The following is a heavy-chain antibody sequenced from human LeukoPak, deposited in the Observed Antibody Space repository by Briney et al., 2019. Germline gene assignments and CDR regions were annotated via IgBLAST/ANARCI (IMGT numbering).Heavy chain of an antibody. V-gene: IGHV3-30*04. CDR1: GFTFNNYA. Sequence: GGSLRLSCAASGFTFNNYAINWVRQAPGKGLEWVAVISSDGSNKYYADSVKGRFTISRDNAKNSLYLQMNSLRAEDTAVYYCARIKTGSSCDYWGQGTLVTVSS. J-gene: IGHJ4*02. CDR3: ARIKTGSSCDY. D-gene: IGHD6-13*01. CDR2: ISSDGSNK.